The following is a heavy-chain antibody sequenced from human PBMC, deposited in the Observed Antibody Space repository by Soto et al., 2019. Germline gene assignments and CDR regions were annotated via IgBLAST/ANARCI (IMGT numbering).Heavy chain of an antibody. D-gene: IGHD2-21*02. CDR2: MYYSGST. CDR3: AAYVVTSIRGHIWFDP. J-gene: IGHJ5*02. CDR1: GGSITSGDYY. V-gene: IGHV4-30-4*01. Sequence: QVQLQESGPGLVKPSQTLSLTCTVSGGSITSGDYYWNWIRQRPGKGLEWIGYMYYSGSTYYNPSLKSRASISVDTSRNQFSLKLRSVTAADTAVYYCAAYVVTSIRGHIWFDPWGQGTLVAVSS.